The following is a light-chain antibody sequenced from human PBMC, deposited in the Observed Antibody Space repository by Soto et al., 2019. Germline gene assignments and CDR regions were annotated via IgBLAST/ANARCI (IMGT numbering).Light chain of an antibody. CDR2: DAS. Sequence: EVVMTQSPATLSVSPGERATLSCRASQSVSRNLAWYQQRPGRAPRLLIYDASTRATNIPTRFSGSGSGTEFTLTISSLQSEDFAVYYWQQYNHWPLYTCGQGTKLEIK. V-gene: IGKV3-15*01. J-gene: IGKJ2*01. CDR3: QQYNHWPLYT. CDR1: QSVSRN.